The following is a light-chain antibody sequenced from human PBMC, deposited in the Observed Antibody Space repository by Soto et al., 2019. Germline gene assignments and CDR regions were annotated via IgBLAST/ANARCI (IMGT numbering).Light chain of an antibody. CDR2: EVS. Sequence: QSALTQPASVSGSPGQSITISCTGTSSDVGGYNYVSWYQQHPGKAPKLMIYEVSNRPSGVSNRFSGSKSGNTASLTISGLQAEDEADYYCSSYTSSSTLGVFGGATHLTLL. J-gene: IGLJ2*01. CDR3: SSYTSSSTLGV. V-gene: IGLV2-14*01. CDR1: SSDVGGYNY.